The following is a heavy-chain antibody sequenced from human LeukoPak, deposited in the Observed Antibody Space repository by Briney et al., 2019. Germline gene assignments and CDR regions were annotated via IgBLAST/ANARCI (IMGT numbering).Heavy chain of an antibody. CDR3: ARSGDWFDP. D-gene: IGHD3-10*01. V-gene: IGHV4-34*01. CDR2: INHSGST. Sequence: QPXXKGLEWIGEINHSGSTNYHPFLKRRVTISVDTSKNQFSLKLSSVPAADTAVYYCARSGDWFDPWGQGTLVTVSS. J-gene: IGHJ5*02.